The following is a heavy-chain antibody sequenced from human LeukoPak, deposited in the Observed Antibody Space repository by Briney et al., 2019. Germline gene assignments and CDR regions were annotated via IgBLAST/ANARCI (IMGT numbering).Heavy chain of an antibody. CDR3: ARDWGSSGWYNWFDP. V-gene: IGHV3-30*03. D-gene: IGHD6-19*01. CDR2: ISHDGGAR. J-gene: IGHJ5*02. CDR1: GFTFTSYS. Sequence: GGSLRPSCAASGFTFTSYSMNWVRQAPDKGLEWVAMISHDGGARYYGDSVKGRLTISRDNSENTLYLQMNSLRVEDTAVYYCARDWGSSGWYNWFDPWGQGTLVTVSS.